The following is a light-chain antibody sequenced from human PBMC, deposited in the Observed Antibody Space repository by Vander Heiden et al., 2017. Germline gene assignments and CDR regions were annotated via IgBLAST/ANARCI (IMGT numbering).Light chain of an antibody. J-gene: IGKJ3*01. CDR3: QQVHSYPKY. V-gene: IGKV1-9*01. CDR2: AAS. CDR1: QAISSY. Sequence: DIQLTQSPSFLSASVGDRVTITCRASQAISSYLAWYQQKPGKAPKLLIYAASTLQTGVPSRFSGSGSGTDFTLTISSLQPEDFATYYCQQVHSYPKYFGHGTKVDIK.